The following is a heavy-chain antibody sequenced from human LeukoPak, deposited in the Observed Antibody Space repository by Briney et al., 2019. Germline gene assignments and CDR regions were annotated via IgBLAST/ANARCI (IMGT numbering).Heavy chain of an antibody. CDR3: AKEVAAVGIGAFDI. CDR1: GFTFSSYA. CDR2: ISGSGGST. V-gene: IGHV3-23*01. D-gene: IGHD6-13*01. Sequence: PGGSLRLSCAASGFTFSSYAMSWVRQAPGKGLEWVSTISGSGGSTYYAASVKGRFTISRDNSKNTLFLQMNSLRAEDTALYYCAKEVAAVGIGAFDIWGQGTMVTVSS. J-gene: IGHJ3*02.